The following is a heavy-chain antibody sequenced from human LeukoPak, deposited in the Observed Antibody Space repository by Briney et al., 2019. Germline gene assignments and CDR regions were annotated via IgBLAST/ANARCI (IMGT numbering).Heavy chain of an antibody. J-gene: IGHJ4*02. V-gene: IGHV3-23*01. CDR3: AKQDYYGSSGYYYFDY. CDR1: GFTFSSYG. D-gene: IGHD3-22*01. CDR2: ISSSGGNT. Sequence: GGSLRLSCAASGFTFSSYGMSWVRQAPGKGLEWVSAISSSGGNTYYADSVKGRFTISRDNSKNTLYLQMNSLRAEDTAVYYCAKQDYYGSSGYYYFDYWGQGTLVTVSS.